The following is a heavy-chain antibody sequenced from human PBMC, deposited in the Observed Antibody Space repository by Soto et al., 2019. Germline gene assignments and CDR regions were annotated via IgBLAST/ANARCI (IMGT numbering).Heavy chain of an antibody. Sequence: SETLSLTCAVCGGSFSGYYWSWIRQPPGKGLEWIGEINHSGSTNYNPSLKSRVTISVDTSKNQFSLKLSSVTAADTALYYCARGLGSSSWRNGWFDPWGQGTLVTVSS. CDR1: GGSFSGYY. CDR3: ARGLGSSSWRNGWFDP. D-gene: IGHD6-13*01. V-gene: IGHV4-34*01. J-gene: IGHJ5*02. CDR2: INHSGST.